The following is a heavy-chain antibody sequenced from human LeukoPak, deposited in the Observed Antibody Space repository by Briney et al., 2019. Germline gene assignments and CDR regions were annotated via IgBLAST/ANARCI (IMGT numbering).Heavy chain of an antibody. Sequence: KPSETLSLTCIVSGGSISSTSYYWGWIRQPPGKGLEWIVSIYYSGSTYYHPSLKSRVTILVDTSKNQLSLRLSPGTAADTAVYYYARGSTLNPDYWGQGTLVTVSS. V-gene: IGHV4-39*01. CDR3: ARGSTLNPDY. J-gene: IGHJ4*02. CDR1: GGSISSTSYY. CDR2: IYYSGST.